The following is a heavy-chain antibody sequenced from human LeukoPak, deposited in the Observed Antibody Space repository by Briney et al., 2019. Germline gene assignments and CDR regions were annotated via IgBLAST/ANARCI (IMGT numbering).Heavy chain of an antibody. J-gene: IGHJ4*02. CDR1: GGTFSSYA. D-gene: IGHD1-26*01. CDR3: ARGRGRVGATTENFDY. CDR2: IIPIFGTA. V-gene: IGHV1-69*01. Sequence: SVKVSCKASGGTFSSYAISWVRQAPGQGLEWMGGIIPIFGTANYAQKFQGRVTITADESTSTAYMELSSLRSEDTAVYYCARGRGRVGATTENFDYWGQGTLVTVSS.